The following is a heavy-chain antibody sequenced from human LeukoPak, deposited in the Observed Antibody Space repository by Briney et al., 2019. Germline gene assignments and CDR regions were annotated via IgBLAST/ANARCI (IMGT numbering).Heavy chain of an antibody. CDR2: IYTSGST. CDR3: AREGCSGGSCNFDY. V-gene: IGHV4-4*07. D-gene: IGHD2-15*01. Sequence: SETLSLTCAVYGGSFSGYYWSWIRQPAGKGLEWIGRIYTSGSTNYNPSLKCRVTMSVDTSKNQFSLKLSSVTAADTAVYYCAREGCSGGSCNFDYWGQGTLVTVSS. CDR1: GGSFSGYY. J-gene: IGHJ4*02.